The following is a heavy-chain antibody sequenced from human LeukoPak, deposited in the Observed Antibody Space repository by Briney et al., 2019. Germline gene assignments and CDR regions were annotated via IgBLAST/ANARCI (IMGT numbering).Heavy chain of an antibody. CDR2: IIPILGIA. Sequence: SVKVSCKASGGTFSSYAISWVRQAPGQGLEWMGRIIPILGIANYAQKFQGRVTITADKSTSTAYMELSSLRSEDTAVYYCARANHYDEGYYFDLWGQGTLVIVSS. J-gene: IGHJ4*02. CDR3: ARANHYDEGYYFDL. CDR1: GGTFSSYA. D-gene: IGHD3-22*01. V-gene: IGHV1-69*04.